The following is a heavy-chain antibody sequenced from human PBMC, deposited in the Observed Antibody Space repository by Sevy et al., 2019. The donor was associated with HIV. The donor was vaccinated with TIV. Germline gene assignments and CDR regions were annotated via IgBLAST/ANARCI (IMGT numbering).Heavy chain of an antibody. D-gene: IGHD2-15*01. CDR1: GYTFTSYR. Sequence: ASVKVSCKVSGYTFTSYRITWVRQAPGQGLESMGWISPHNGDTKYAQKFQGRVTMITVTSTNTAYMELRSLGSDDTAIYYCARAYCSGGRCYSLAYWGQGTLVTVSS. CDR2: ISPHNGDT. CDR3: ARAYCSGGRCYSLAY. J-gene: IGHJ4*02. V-gene: IGHV1-18*01.